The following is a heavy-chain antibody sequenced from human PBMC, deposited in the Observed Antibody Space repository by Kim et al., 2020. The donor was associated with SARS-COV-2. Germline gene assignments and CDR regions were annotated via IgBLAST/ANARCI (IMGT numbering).Heavy chain of an antibody. J-gene: IGHJ4*02. CDR2: ISNDGSNK. Sequence: GGSLRLSCAASGFTFSSYAMHWVRQAPGKGLEWVAVISNDGSNKYYADSVKGRFTISRDNSKNTLYLQMNSLRAEDTAVYYCAREKYYDSSVYSFYFDYWGQGTLVTVSS. CDR1: GFTFSSYA. D-gene: IGHD3-22*01. CDR3: AREKYYDSSVYSFYFDY. V-gene: IGHV3-30*04.